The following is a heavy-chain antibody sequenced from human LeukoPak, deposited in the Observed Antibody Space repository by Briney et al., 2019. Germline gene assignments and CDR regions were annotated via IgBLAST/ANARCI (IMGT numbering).Heavy chain of an antibody. CDR2: ITPNADRT. CDR3: AIMHGYYDGSGYWVQ. V-gene: IGHV3-23*01. CDR1: GFTFGSYG. Sequence: GGSLRLSCAASGFTFGSYGMSWVRQAPGKGREWVSFITPNADRTSYADSVEGRFTISRDNPRDTLYMQMNSPRDEDTAVYYCAIMHGYYDGSGYWVQWGQGTLVTVSS. J-gene: IGHJ1*01. D-gene: IGHD3-22*01.